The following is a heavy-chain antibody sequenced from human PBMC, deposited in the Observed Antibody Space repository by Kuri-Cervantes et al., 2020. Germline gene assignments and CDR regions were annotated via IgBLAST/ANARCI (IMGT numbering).Heavy chain of an antibody. J-gene: IGHJ5*02. V-gene: IGHV1-46*01. D-gene: IGHD3-3*01. CDR2: INPNGGST. Sequence: ASVKVSCKASGYTFTSYYMHWVRQAPGQGLEWMGIINPNGGSTSYAQKFQGRVTMTRDTSTSTVYMELSRLRSEDTAVYYCARAEYYDFFWGAGRANGCDHWGQGTLVTVSS. CDR1: GYTFTSYY. CDR3: ARAEYYDFFWGAGRANGCDH.